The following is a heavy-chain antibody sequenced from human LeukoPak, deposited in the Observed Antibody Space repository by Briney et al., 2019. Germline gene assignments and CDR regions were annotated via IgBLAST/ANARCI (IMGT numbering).Heavy chain of an antibody. J-gene: IGHJ4*02. D-gene: IGHD1-1*01. Sequence: SGTLSLTCAVSGGSISSSNWWSWVRQPPGKGLEWIGEIYHSGSTNYNPSLKSRVTISVVKSKNQFSLKLSSVTAADTAVYYCARGTRGRLPAGPFDYWGQGTLVTVSS. V-gene: IGHV4-4*02. CDR2: IYHSGST. CDR3: ARGTRGRLPAGPFDY. CDR1: GGSISSSNW.